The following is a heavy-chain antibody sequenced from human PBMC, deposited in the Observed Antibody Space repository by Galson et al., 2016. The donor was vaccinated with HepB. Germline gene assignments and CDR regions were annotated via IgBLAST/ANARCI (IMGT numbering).Heavy chain of an antibody. Sequence: SVKVSCKASGYTFASYGISWVRQAPGQGLEWMGWISAYNGNTNYAQKLQGSVTMTTDTSTSTAYMELWSLRSDDTAVYSCARDWLVAVFDDWGQGTLVTVSS. CDR3: ARDWLVAVFDD. J-gene: IGHJ4*02. CDR2: ISAYNGNT. V-gene: IGHV1-18*01. D-gene: IGHD6-19*01. CDR1: GYTFASYG.